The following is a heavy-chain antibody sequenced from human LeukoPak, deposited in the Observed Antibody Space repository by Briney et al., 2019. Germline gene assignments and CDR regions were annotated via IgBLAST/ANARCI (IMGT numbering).Heavy chain of an antibody. D-gene: IGHD5-12*01. J-gene: IGHJ5*02. CDR3: ARVISGYNSNWFDP. CDR2: IIPIFGTA. V-gene: IGHV1-69*05. Sequence: SVKVSCKASGGTFSSYAISWVRQAPGQGLEWMGGIIPIFGTANYAQKFQGRVTITTDESTSTAYMELTSLRSEDTAVYYCARVISGYNSNWFDPWGQGTLVTVSS. CDR1: GGTFSSYA.